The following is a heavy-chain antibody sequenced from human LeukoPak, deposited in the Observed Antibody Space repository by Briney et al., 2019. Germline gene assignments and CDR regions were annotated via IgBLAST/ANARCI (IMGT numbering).Heavy chain of an antibody. CDR2: VTGSGSVTSST. D-gene: IGHD3-3*01. J-gene: IGHJ4*02. Sequence: PGGSLRLSCEASGFTFSSFAMSWVRQAPGKGLEWVSSVTGSGSVTSSTYYADSVKGRFTISRDNSKNTLYLQMNSLRAEDTALYYCAKEGTYNNFWSGYFHWGQGALVTVSS. CDR3: AKEGTYNNFWSGYFH. CDR1: GFTFSSFA. V-gene: IGHV3-23*01.